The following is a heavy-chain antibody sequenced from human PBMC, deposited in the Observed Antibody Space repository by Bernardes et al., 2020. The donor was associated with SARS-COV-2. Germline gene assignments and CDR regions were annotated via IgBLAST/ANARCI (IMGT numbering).Heavy chain of an antibody. J-gene: IGHJ4*02. D-gene: IGHD2-2*02. CDR2: IYFRGGA. Sequence: SETLSLTCTVSGASVSSGDYYWSWIRQLPGRGLEWIGYIYFRGGAYYNPSLKSRLTMSIDTSPNQFSLEVASVTAADTAVYFCASFSGRLYTWAYWGQGTLVTVSS. CDR1: GASVSSGDYY. V-gene: IGHV4-31*03. CDR3: ASFSGRLYTWAY.